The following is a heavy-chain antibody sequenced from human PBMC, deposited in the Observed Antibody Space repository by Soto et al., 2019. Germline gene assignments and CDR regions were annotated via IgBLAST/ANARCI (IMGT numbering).Heavy chain of an antibody. Sequence: VQLVECGGGVVQPGRSLRHSCAASGFTFSSYGMHWVRQAPGKGLEWVAVIWYDGSNKYYADSVKGRFTISRDNSKNTLYLQMNSLRAEDTAVYYCAREGKDIVATIRPYYFDYWGQGTLVTVSS. V-gene: IGHV3-33*01. CDR3: AREGKDIVATIRPYYFDY. D-gene: IGHD5-12*01. J-gene: IGHJ4*02. CDR1: GFTFSSYG. CDR2: IWYDGSNK.